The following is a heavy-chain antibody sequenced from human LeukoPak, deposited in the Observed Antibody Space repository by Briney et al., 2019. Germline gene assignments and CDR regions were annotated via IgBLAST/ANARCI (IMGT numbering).Heavy chain of an antibody. V-gene: IGHV3-7*01. CDR1: GLTFSSYW. Sequence: PGGSLRLSCAASGLTFSSYWMSWVRQAPGKGLEWVANIKQDGSEKYYVDSVKGRFTISRDNAKNSLYLQMNSLRAEDTAVYYCARVGLRGIYYYYYMDVWGKGTTVSVSS. J-gene: IGHJ6*03. CDR2: IKQDGSEK. D-gene: IGHD3-10*01. CDR3: ARVGLRGIYYYYYMDV.